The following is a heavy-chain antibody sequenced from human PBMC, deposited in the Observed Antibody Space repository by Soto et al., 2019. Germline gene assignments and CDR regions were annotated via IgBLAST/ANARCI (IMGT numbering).Heavy chain of an antibody. D-gene: IGHD3-16*02. V-gene: IGHV1-18*04. J-gene: IGHJ3*02. CDR2: ISAFNGNT. CDR1: GYTFSSYS. CDR3: ARDGGTGGYRAAFDI. Sequence: QVQLVQSGAEMKKPGASVKVSCKTSGYTFSSYSINWVRQAPGQGLEWLGWISAFNGNTNYAQKVQGRVTMTTDTSTNTAYMELRSLTSADTAVYYCARDGGTGGYRAAFDIWGQGTMVTVSS.